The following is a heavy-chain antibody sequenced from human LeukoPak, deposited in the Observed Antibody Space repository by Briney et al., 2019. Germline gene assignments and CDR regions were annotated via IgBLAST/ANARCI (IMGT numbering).Heavy chain of an antibody. Sequence: SVTVSCKASGGTFSIYAISWVRQAPGQGLEWMGGIIPIFGTVNYAQKFQGRVTITADKSTSTAYMELSSLRSEDTAVYFCARSLFRFLEWSYRSYYYYYMDVWGKGTTVTVSS. D-gene: IGHD3-3*01. CDR1: GGTFSIYA. CDR2: IIPIFGTV. CDR3: ARSLFRFLEWSYRSYYYYYMDV. V-gene: IGHV1-69*06. J-gene: IGHJ6*03.